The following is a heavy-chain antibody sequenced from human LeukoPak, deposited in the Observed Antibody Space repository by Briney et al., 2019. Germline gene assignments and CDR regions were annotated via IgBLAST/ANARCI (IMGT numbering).Heavy chain of an antibody. Sequence: GGSLRLSCAASGFTFSGSAMHWVRQASGKGLEWVGRIRSKANSYATAYAASVKGRFTISRDDSKNTAYLQMNSLKTEDTAVYYCAVACQGYFQHWGQGTLVTVSS. D-gene: IGHD4-23*01. CDR3: AVACQGYFQH. CDR2: IRSKANSYAT. V-gene: IGHV3-73*01. J-gene: IGHJ1*01. CDR1: GFTFSGSA.